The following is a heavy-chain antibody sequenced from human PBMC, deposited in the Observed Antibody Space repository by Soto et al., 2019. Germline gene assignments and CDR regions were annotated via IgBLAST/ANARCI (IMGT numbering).Heavy chain of an antibody. CDR1: GFTFSNYW. CDR3: ARGDCVGGTCYSLAGSFYYDMDV. J-gene: IGHJ6*03. Sequence: EVQLVESGGGLVQPGGSLRLSCAASGFTFSNYWMYWVRQAPGKGLEWVSRINSDGSVSSYADSVKGRLTISRDNVKNTLYLQMDGLRAEDTAVYYCARGDCVGGTCYSLAGSFYYDMDVWGKGTTVTVFS. D-gene: IGHD2-15*01. CDR2: INSDGSVS. V-gene: IGHV3-74*02.